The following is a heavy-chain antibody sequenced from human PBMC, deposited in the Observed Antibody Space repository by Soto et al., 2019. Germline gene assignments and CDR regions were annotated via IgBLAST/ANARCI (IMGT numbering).Heavy chain of an antibody. CDR1: GSTFSTYA. V-gene: IGHV3-23*01. D-gene: IGHD6-19*01. CDR2: ISGSGGIT. CDR3: VKDRGSLGWFVALFDS. J-gene: IGHJ4*02. Sequence: EVQLLESGGGLVKPGGSLRLSCVVSGSTFSTYAMSWVRQTPGKGLEWASAISGSGGITYYADSVKGRFTITRDNSKNTLYLQMNSLRADDPGVYYCVKDRGSLGWFVALFDSWGLGTLGTVSP.